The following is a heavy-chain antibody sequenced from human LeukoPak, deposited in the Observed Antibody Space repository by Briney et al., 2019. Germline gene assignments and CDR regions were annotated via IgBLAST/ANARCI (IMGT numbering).Heavy chain of an antibody. J-gene: IGHJ4*02. CDR3: ARERGYSYGYLVDY. Sequence: GGSLRLSCAASGFTFDDYGMSWVRQAPGKGLEWVSGINWNGGSTGYADSVKGRFTISRDNAKNSLYLQMNSLRAEDTALYYCARERGYSYGYLVDYWGQGTLVTVSS. D-gene: IGHD5-18*01. CDR1: GFTFDDYG. CDR2: INWNGGST. V-gene: IGHV3-20*04.